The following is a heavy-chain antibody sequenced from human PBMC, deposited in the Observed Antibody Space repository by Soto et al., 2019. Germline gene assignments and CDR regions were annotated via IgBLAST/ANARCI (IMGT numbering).Heavy chain of an antibody. CDR1: GFTFSSYG. CDR2: ISYDGSNK. J-gene: IGHJ4*02. CDR3: AKALIVVVTGPYDY. V-gene: IGHV3-30*18. D-gene: IGHD2-21*02. Sequence: PGGSLRLSCAASGFTFSSYGMHWVRQAPGKGLEWVAVISYDGSNKYYADSVKGRFTISRDNSKNTLYLQMNSLRAEDTAVYYCAKALIVVVTGPYDYWGQGTLVTVS.